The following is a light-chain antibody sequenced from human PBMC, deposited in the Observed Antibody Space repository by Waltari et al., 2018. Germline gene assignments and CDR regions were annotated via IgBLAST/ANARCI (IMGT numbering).Light chain of an antibody. V-gene: IGKV2-28*01. CDR1: QSILHTIGYHY. J-gene: IGKJ2*02. CDR3: MQALQTPPCT. Sequence: DIVMTQSPLSLPVTHGEPASISCRSSQSILHTIGYHYLDWYLQKPGQSPQLLIYLGSNRASGVPDMFSGSGSGTDVSLKIIRVEAEDVGVYYCMQALQTPPCTFGQGTKLEIK. CDR2: LGS.